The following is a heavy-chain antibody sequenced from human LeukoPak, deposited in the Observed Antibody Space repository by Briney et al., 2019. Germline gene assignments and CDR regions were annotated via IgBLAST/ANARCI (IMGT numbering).Heavy chain of an antibody. D-gene: IGHD2/OR15-2a*01. J-gene: IGHJ3*02. Sequence: GGSLRLSCAASGFTFSSYAMHWVRQAPGKGLEYVSAISSNGGSTYYANSVKGRFTISRDNSKSTLYLQMGSLRAEGMAVYYCARDLKPFPQNAFDIWGQGTMVTVSS. CDR3: ARDLKPFPQNAFDI. CDR2: ISSNGGST. CDR1: GFTFSSYA. V-gene: IGHV3-64*01.